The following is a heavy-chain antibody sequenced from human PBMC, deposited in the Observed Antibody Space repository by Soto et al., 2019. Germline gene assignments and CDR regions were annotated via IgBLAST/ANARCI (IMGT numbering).Heavy chain of an antibody. V-gene: IGHV4-34*01. D-gene: IGHD2-8*02. Sequence: PSETLSLTCAVYGGSCSGYYWTWIRQPPGTGLEWIGEINHSGSTNYNPSLKSRVTISVDTSKNQFSLKLTSVTAADTAVYYCARDKITGPFDYWGQGTLVTVSS. CDR1: GGSCSGYY. J-gene: IGHJ4*02. CDR2: INHSGST. CDR3: ARDKITGPFDY.